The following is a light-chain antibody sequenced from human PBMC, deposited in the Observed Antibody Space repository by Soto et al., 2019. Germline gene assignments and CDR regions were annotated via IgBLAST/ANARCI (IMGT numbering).Light chain of an antibody. CDR3: QQYGSSPPYT. CDR2: GAT. V-gene: IGKV3-20*01. CDR1: QSVADSY. Sequence: EVVLTQSPGTLSLSPGERATLSCRASQSVADSYLAWYQQKPGRAPRLLFYGATRRATGIPDRFSGSGSGTDFTLTISTLEPDDFAVYYCQQYGSSPPYTFGQGTKLEIK. J-gene: IGKJ2*01.